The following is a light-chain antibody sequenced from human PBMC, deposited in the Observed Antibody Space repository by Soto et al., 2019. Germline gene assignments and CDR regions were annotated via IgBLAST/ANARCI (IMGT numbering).Light chain of an antibody. CDR2: DAS. J-gene: IGKJ2*01. CDR3: QQRSNWPPT. Sequence: EIVLTQSPATLSLSPGERATLSCRASQSVSSYLAWYQQKPGQAPRLLIYDASNRATGIPARFSGSGSGTDFTLPISSLEPEDAAVYYCQQRSNWPPTCGQGTKLEIK. CDR1: QSVSSY. V-gene: IGKV3-11*01.